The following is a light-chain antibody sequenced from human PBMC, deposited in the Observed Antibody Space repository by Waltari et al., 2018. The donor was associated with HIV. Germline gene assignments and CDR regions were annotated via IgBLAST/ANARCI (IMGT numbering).Light chain of an antibody. J-gene: IGLJ2*01. Sequence: VLTQPPSASGTPGQTASITCSGDKLGDKYACWYQQKPGQSPVLVIFQDSKRPSGIPERFSGSNSGNTATLTISGTQAMDEADYYCQAWDSSTVVFGGGTKLTVL. CDR2: QDS. CDR3: QAWDSSTVV. CDR1: KLGDKY. V-gene: IGLV3-1*01.